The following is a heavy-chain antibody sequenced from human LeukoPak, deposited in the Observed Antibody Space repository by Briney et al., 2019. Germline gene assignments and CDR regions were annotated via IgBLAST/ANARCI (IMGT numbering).Heavy chain of an antibody. CDR3: AKTHSSSWYRYWYFDL. D-gene: IGHD6-13*01. J-gene: IGHJ2*01. CDR1: VYTFDVYA. CDR2: IGLSSGSI. V-gene: IGHV3-9*03. Sequence: PGGTLRLSCAASVYTFDVYAMHCVRQALGRGLECVSGIGLSSGSIGYADSAKGRFNISRDNAKTSLYLQMNSLRAEDMALYYCAKTHSSSWYRYWYFDLWGRGTLVTVSS.